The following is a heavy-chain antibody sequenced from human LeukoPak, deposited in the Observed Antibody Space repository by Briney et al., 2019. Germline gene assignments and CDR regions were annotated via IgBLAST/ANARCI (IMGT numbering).Heavy chain of an antibody. CDR3: VRGPALFQRSLSHDY. D-gene: IGHD1-1*01. CDR2: IKQDGSEK. CDR1: RFTFSSYW. Sequence: GSLRLSCAASRFTFSSYWMSWVRQAPGKGLEWAANIKQDGSEKYYVDSVKGRFTISRDNAKNSLYLQMHSLRVEDTAVYYCVRGPALFQRSLSHDYWGRGTLVTVSS. J-gene: IGHJ4*02. V-gene: IGHV3-7*01.